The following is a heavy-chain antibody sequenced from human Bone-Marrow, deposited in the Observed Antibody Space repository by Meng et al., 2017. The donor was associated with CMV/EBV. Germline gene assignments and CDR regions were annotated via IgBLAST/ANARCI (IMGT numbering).Heavy chain of an antibody. CDR1: GYTFTSYG. V-gene: IGHV1-18*01. CDR3: ARDHQETAMVTLFDY. CDR2: ISAYNGNT. Sequence: SGYTFTSYGISWVRQAPGQGLEWMGWISAYNGNTNYAQKLQGRVTMTTDTSTSTAYMELRSLRSDDTAVYYCARDHQETAMVTLFDYWGQGTLVTVSS. D-gene: IGHD5-18*01. J-gene: IGHJ4*02.